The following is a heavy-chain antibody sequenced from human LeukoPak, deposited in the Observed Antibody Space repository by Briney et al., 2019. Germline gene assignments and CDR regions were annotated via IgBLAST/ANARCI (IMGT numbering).Heavy chain of an antibody. CDR1: GYTFNTYW. J-gene: IGHJ4*02. V-gene: IGHV5-51*01. CDR2: SSPIDSYT. CDR3: ARARNYYGSGTYPYFDF. Sequence: GESLKISCQGSGYTFNTYWIAWVRQMPGKGLEYMGISSPIDSYTTYSPSFQGRLSVSVDKSITTAYLHWSSLQASDTAIYYCARARNYYGSGTYPYFDFWGQGTLVTVSS. D-gene: IGHD3-10*01.